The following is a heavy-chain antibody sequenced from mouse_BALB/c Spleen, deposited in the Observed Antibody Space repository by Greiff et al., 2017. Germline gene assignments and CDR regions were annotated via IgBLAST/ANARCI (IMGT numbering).Heavy chain of an antibody. V-gene: IGHV1S135*01. CDR2: IDPFNGGT. Sequence: VQLQQSGPELMKPGASVKISCKASGYSFTSYYMHWVKQSHGKSLEWIGYIDPFNGGTSYNQKFKGKATLTVDKSSSTAYMHLSSLTSEDSAVYYCARSGGNFWFAYWGQGTLVTVSA. CDR3: ARSGGNFWFAY. D-gene: IGHD2-1*01. CDR1: GYSFTSYY. J-gene: IGHJ3*01.